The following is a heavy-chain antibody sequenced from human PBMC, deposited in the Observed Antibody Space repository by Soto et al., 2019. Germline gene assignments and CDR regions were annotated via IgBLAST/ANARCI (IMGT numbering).Heavy chain of an antibody. CDR3: ARDKRSGRGYISSYYYYGMDV. CDR2: ISWDGADT. V-gene: IGHV3-43*01. D-gene: IGHD6-13*01. CDR1: GFPFDDYS. Sequence: GGSLRLSCAASGFPFDDYSMNWVRQVPGKGLEWVSLISWDGADTYYADSVKGRFTISRHNSKNTLYLQMNSLRAEDTAVYYCARDKRSGRGYISSYYYYGMDVWGQGTTVTVSS. J-gene: IGHJ6*02.